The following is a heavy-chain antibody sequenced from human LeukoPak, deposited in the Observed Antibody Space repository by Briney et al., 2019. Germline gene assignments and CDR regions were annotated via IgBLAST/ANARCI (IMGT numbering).Heavy chain of an antibody. CDR1: GFTFSSYW. Sequence: WGSLRLSCAASGFTFSSYWMHWVRQAPGKGLVWVAVISYDGSNTYYADSVKGRFTISRDNSKNTLYLQMNSLRAEDTAVYYCARFLEWLNDYYYYYMDVWGKGTTVTVSS. CDR3: ARFLEWLNDYYYYYMDV. CDR2: ISYDGSNT. J-gene: IGHJ6*03. D-gene: IGHD3-3*01. V-gene: IGHV3-30*03.